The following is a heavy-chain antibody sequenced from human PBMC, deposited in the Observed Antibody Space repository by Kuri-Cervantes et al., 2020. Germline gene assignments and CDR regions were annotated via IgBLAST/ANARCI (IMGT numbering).Heavy chain of an antibody. Sequence: GGSLRLSCAASGFTFSSYAMSWVRQAPGKGLEWVSGISGSSGSTYYADSVKGRFTISRDNSKNTLYLQMGSLRAEDMAVYYCARVGAYYYYYMDVWGKGTTVTVSS. CDR1: GFTFSSYA. J-gene: IGHJ6*03. CDR3: ARVGAYYYYYMDV. V-gene: IGHV3-23*01. CDR2: ISGSSGST. D-gene: IGHD3-16*01.